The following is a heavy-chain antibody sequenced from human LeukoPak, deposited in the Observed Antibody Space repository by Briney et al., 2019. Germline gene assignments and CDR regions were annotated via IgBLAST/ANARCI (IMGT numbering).Heavy chain of an antibody. Sequence: GGSLRLSCAASRFTFSSYAMSWVRQAPGKGLEWVSVIYSGGNTYYADSVKGRFTISRDDSKNTLYLQMNSLRVEDTAVYYCARGYCISTSCFPPWFDPWGQGTLVTVSS. V-gene: IGHV3-53*01. CDR3: ARGYCISTSCFPPWFDP. D-gene: IGHD2-2*01. CDR2: IYSGGNT. CDR1: RFTFSSYA. J-gene: IGHJ5*02.